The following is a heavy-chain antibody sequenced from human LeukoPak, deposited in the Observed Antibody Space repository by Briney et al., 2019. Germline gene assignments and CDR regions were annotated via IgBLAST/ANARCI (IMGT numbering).Heavy chain of an antibody. J-gene: IGHJ4*02. D-gene: IGHD6-19*01. Sequence: GGSLILSCAAAGFTFSTYPMHWVRQAQGKGLEYDSAISSNGGSTYYGNSVRGRFIISRDNSRNTLYLQMGSLRAEDTAVYYCAREGGWYDYWGQGTLVTVSS. V-gene: IGHV3-64*01. CDR1: GFTFSTYP. CDR2: ISSNGGST. CDR3: AREGGWYDY.